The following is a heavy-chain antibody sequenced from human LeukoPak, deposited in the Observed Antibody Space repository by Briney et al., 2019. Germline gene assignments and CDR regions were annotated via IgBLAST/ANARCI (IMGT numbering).Heavy chain of an antibody. J-gene: IGHJ4*02. V-gene: IGHV1-2*04. CDR3: ARDFGRRYYDILTGYFPLGVSYYFDY. Sequence: ASVKVSCKASGYTFTGYYMHWVRQAPGQGLEWMGWINPNSGGTNYAQKFQGWVTMTRDTSISTAYMELSRLRSDDTAVYYCARDFGRRYYDILTGYFPLGVSYYFDYWGQGTLVTVSS. CDR1: GYTFTGYY. CDR2: INPNSGGT. D-gene: IGHD3-9*01.